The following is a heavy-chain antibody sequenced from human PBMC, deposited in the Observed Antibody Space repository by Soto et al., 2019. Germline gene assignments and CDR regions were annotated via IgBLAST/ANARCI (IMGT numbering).Heavy chain of an antibody. D-gene: IGHD2-2*01. Sequence: GGSLRLSCAASGFTFSDYYMSWIRQAPGKGLEWVSYISSSGSTIYYADSVKGRFTISRDNAKNSLYLQMNSLRAEDTAVYYCARDVARQLIVVVPAAGLGYWGQGTLVTVSS. V-gene: IGHV3-11*01. CDR3: ARDVARQLIVVVPAAGLGY. J-gene: IGHJ4*02. CDR1: GFTFSDYY. CDR2: ISSSGSTI.